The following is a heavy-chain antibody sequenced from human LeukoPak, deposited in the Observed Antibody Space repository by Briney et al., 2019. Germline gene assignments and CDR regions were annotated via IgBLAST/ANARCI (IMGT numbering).Heavy chain of an antibody. CDR1: GGSFSGYY. CDR3: ARGKAYCSSTNCYRDYYYYYYMDV. J-gene: IGHJ6*03. CDR2: INHSGST. V-gene: IGHV4-34*01. D-gene: IGHD2-2*02. Sequence: PSETLSLTCAVYGGSFSGYYWSWIRQPPGKGLEWIAEINHSGSTNYNPSLKSRVTISVDTSKNQFSLKLSSVPAADTAVYYCARGKAYCSSTNCYRDYYYYYYMDVWGKGTTVTVSS.